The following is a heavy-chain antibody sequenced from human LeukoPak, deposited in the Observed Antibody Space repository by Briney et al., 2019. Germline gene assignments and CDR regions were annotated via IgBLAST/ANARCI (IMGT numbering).Heavy chain of an antibody. CDR1: VGSTIRAGPY. CDR2: IYYSGST. V-gene: IGHV4-31*03. J-gene: IGHJ4*02. CDR3: ARNNRGSGSYSPLDY. D-gene: IGHD3-10*01. Sequence: PSETLSLTCTVSVGSTIRAGPYWSWIRHHPGKCLECIVYIYYSGSTYYNPSLKSRVTISVDTSKNQFSLQLSSVTAEDTAVYYCARNNRGSGSYSPLDYWGQGTLVTVSS.